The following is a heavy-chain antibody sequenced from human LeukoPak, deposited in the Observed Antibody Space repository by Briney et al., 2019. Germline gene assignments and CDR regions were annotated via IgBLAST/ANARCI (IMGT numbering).Heavy chain of an antibody. V-gene: IGHV1-69*05. CDR1: GGTFSSYA. Sequence: SVKVSCKASGGTFSSYAISWVRQAPGQGLEWMGRTIPIFGTANYAQKFQGRVTITTDESTSTAYMELSSLRSEDTAVYYCARDTTVTIRPLAFDIWGQGTMVTVSS. CDR3: ARDTTVTIRPLAFDI. J-gene: IGHJ3*02. D-gene: IGHD4-17*01. CDR2: TIPIFGTA.